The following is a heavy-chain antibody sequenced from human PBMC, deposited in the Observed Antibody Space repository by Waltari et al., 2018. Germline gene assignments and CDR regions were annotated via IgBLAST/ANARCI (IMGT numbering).Heavy chain of an antibody. V-gene: IGHV3-21*01. D-gene: IGHD1-26*01. CDR1: GFTFSSYS. Sequence: EVQLVESGGGLVKPGGSLRLSCAASGFTFSSYSMNCVPKAPGKGLEWVSSISSSSSYIYYADSVKGRFTISRDNAKNSLYLQMNSLRAEDTAVYYCAREDGSYSDAFDIWGQGTMVTVSS. CDR3: AREDGSYSDAFDI. J-gene: IGHJ3*02. CDR2: ISSSSSYI.